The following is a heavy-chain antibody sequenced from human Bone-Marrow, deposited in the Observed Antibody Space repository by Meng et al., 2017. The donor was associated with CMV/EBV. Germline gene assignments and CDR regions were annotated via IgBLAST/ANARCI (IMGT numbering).Heavy chain of an antibody. CDR2: IYTSGST. CDR1: GGSISSYY. D-gene: IGHD2-2*01. V-gene: IGHV4-4*07. CDR3: ARGAIVVVPAASEYYYYGMDV. Sequence: SETLSLTCTVSGGSISSYYWSWIRQPAGKGLEWIGRIYTSGSTNYNPSLKSRVTISVDTSKNQFSLKLSSVTAADTAVYYCARGAIVVVPAASEYYYYGMDVWGQGTTVTVSS. J-gene: IGHJ6*02.